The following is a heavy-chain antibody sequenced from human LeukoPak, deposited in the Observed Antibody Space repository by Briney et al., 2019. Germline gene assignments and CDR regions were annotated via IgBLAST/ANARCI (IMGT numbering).Heavy chain of an antibody. V-gene: IGHV4-39*01. CDR3: AGLKHKDYFDY. Sequence: PSETLSLTCTVSGGSISSSSYYWGWIRQPPGKGLEWIGSIYYSGSTYYNPSLKSRVTISVDTSKNQFSLKLSSVTAAGTAVYYCAGLKHKDYFDYWGQGTLVTVSS. J-gene: IGHJ4*02. CDR2: IYYSGST. CDR1: GGSISSSSYY.